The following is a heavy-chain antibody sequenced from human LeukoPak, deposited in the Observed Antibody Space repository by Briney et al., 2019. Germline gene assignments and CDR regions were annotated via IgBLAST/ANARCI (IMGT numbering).Heavy chain of an antibody. D-gene: IGHD3-22*01. CDR1: GLTFNNYA. J-gene: IGHJ5*01. V-gene: IGHV3-23*01. Sequence: GGSLRLSCAASGLTFNNYALTWIRQAPGKGLEWVSSISGRGGNTYYADSVKGRFTISRDDSKNTLFLQMNSLRAEDTAVYYCATGYSDSLRSPLDSWGQGTLVTASS. CDR3: ATGYSDSLRSPLDS. CDR2: ISGRGGNT.